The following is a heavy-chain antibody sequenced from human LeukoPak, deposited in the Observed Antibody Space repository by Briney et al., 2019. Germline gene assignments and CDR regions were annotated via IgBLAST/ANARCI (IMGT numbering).Heavy chain of an antibody. CDR3: AKDTTVNYYYYMDV. CDR2: ISYDGSNK. J-gene: IGHJ6*03. V-gene: IGHV3-30*04. CDR1: GLTFNNYA. D-gene: IGHD4-11*01. Sequence: PGGSLRLSCAVSGLTFNNYAMSWVRQAPGKGLEWVAVISYDGSNKYYADSVKGRFTISRDNSKNTLYLQMNSLRAEDTAVYYCAKDTTVNYYYYMDVWGKGTTVTVSS.